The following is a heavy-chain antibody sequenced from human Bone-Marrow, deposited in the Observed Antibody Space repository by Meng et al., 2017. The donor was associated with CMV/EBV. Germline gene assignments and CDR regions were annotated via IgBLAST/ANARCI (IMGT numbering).Heavy chain of an antibody. J-gene: IGHJ4*02. D-gene: IGHD2/OR15-2a*01. Sequence: SVKLYCKVSGGTFSSYAISWVRQAPGKGLEWMGGIIPIFGTANYAQKFQGRVTITTDESTSTAYMELSSLRSEDTAVYYCARDTSYATRYFDYWGQGMVVTVSS. CDR2: IIPIFGTA. CDR3: ARDTSYATRYFDY. CDR1: GGTFSSYA. V-gene: IGHV1-69*05.